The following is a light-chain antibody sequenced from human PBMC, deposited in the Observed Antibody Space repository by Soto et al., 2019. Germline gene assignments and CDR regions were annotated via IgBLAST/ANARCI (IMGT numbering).Light chain of an antibody. V-gene: IGLV2-8*01. Sequence: QSVLTQPPSASGSPGQSVTISCTGTSSDVGGYNYVSWYQHHPGKAPKLIIFEVSQRPSGVPDRFSGSKSGNTASPTVSGLQAEDEADYYCNSYAGSNNFYVFGTGTKVTVL. CDR2: EVS. CDR3: NSYAGSNNFYV. J-gene: IGLJ1*01. CDR1: SSDVGGYNY.